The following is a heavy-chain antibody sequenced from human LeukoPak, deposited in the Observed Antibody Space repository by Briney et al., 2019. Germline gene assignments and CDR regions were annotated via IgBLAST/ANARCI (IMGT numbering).Heavy chain of an antibody. D-gene: IGHD3-10*01. CDR2: INTDGSST. Sequence: PGGSLRLSCTASGFTFSSYWMHWVRQAPGKGLVWVSRINTDGSSTSYADSVKGRFTISRDNSKNTLYLQMNSLRAEDTAVYYCARLSWFGEFFGYWGQGTLVTVSS. V-gene: IGHV3-74*01. CDR1: GFTFSSYW. CDR3: ARLSWFGEFFGY. J-gene: IGHJ4*02.